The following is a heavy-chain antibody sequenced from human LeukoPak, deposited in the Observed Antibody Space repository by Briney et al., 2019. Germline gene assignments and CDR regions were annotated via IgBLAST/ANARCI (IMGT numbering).Heavy chain of an antibody. V-gene: IGHV4-39*07. Sequence: SETLSLTCTVSGGSISSSSYYWGWIRQPPGKGLEWIGSIYYSGSTYYNPSLKSRVTISVDTSKNQFSLKLSSVTAADTAVYYCARAHGSGSYPFDYWAREPWSPSPQ. CDR1: GGSISSSSYY. J-gene: IGHJ4*02. D-gene: IGHD3-10*01. CDR2: IYYSGST. CDR3: ARAHGSGSYPFDY.